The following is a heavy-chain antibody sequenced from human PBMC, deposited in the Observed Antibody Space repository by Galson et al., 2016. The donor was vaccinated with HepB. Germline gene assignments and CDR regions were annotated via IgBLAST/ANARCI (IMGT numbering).Heavy chain of an antibody. J-gene: IGHJ4*02. CDR2: ISGSKTYT. CDR3: ASDRRYSSWSF. CDR1: GFTFSDYY. V-gene: IGHV3-11*05. D-gene: IGHD6-13*01. Sequence: SLRLSCAASGFTFSDYYMTWIRQAPGKGLEWISYISGSKTYTNYADSVKGRFTVSRDNAKNTLYLQMNSLRAGDTAVYYCASDRRYSSWSFWGQGTLVTVSS.